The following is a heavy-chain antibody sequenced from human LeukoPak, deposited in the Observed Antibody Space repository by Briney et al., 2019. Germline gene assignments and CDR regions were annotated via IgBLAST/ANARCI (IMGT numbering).Heavy chain of an antibody. CDR2: IYHSGYT. CDR3: AGSGRDGSGYYLRYFDY. D-gene: IGHD3-22*01. V-gene: IGHV4-38-2*02. J-gene: IGHJ4*02. CDR1: RYSIRSDYY. Sequence: SETLSLTCSVSRYSIRSDYYWGWIRQPPGKGLEWIASIYHSGYTYYNASLKSRVTLSVDTSKNQASLHLRSVTAADTAVYYGAGSGRDGSGYYLRYFDYWSQGSLVIVSS.